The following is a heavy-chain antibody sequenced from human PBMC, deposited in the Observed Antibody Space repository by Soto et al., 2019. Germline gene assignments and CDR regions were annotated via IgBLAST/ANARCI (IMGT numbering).Heavy chain of an antibody. J-gene: IGHJ6*02. V-gene: IGHV1-18*01. CDR3: VMVDNYVTPTPQDV. CDR2: ISPYTGNT. Sequence: QVQLVQSGDEVKKPGASVKVSCKASGYIFVNYGIAWVRQAPRQGLEWMGWISPYTGNTHSASKVQGRLTMTTDTSTRTAYMDLRSLTSDDTAVYYCVMVDNYVTPTPQDVWGQGTTVTVSS. CDR1: GYIFVNYG. D-gene: IGHD3-16*01.